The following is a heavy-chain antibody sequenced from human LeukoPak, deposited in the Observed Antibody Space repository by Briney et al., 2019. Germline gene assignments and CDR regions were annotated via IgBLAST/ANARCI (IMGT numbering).Heavy chain of an antibody. J-gene: IGHJ4*02. CDR2: INSDGGST. V-gene: IGHV3-74*01. Sequence: GGSLRLSCAASGFTFSSYWMHWVRQAPGKGLVWVSRINSDGGSTSYADSVKGRFTISRDNAKNTLYLQMNSLRAEDTAVYYCARGDDYGDYFDYWGQGTLVTVSS. CDR1: GFTFSSYW. CDR3: ARGDDYGDYFDY. D-gene: IGHD4-17*01.